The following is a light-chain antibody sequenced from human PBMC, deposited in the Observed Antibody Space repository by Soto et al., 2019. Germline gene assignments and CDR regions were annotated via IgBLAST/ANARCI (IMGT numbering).Light chain of an antibody. J-gene: IGKJ1*01. Sequence: DIQMTQSPSTLSASVGDRVTITCRASQTIYNWLAWYQQKPGKAPKLLSYKASTLESGVPFRFIGSGSGKEFTLTISSLQPDDLATYYCQQYKSYSAFGQGTKVELK. V-gene: IGKV1-5*03. CDR2: KAS. CDR3: QQYKSYSA. CDR1: QTIYNW.